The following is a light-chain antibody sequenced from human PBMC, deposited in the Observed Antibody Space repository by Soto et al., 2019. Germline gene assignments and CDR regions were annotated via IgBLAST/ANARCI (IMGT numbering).Light chain of an antibody. CDR1: SSDIGGYNC. V-gene: IGLV2-14*03. Sequence: QSVLTQPASVSGSPGQSITISCTGTSSDIGGYNCVSWYQQHPGKAPKLMIYDVSDRPSGVSNRFSGSKSGNTASLTISGLQAEDEADYYCASYASSKTVLFGGGTKVTVL. CDR2: DVS. J-gene: IGLJ2*01. CDR3: ASYASSKTVL.